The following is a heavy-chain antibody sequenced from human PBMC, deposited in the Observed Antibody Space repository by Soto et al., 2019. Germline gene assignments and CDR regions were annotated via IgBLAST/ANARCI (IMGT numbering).Heavy chain of an antibody. J-gene: IGHJ4*02. CDR2: VQSNHVT. V-gene: IGHV3-23*01. CDR3: AKWLRGGSYYCDF. CDR1: GFTFGSYA. Sequence: PGGSLRLSCQVSGFTFGSYAMSWVRQAPGKGLEWVALVQSNHVTYYADSVRGRFTVSRDNSKNTLYLQMDSLRVEDTALYYCAKWLRGGSYYCDFWGQGAMVPVSS. D-gene: IGHD3-10*01.